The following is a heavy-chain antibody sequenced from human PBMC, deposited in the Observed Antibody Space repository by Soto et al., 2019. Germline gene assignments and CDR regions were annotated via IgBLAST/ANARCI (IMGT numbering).Heavy chain of an antibody. CDR2: VYYSGSS. V-gene: IGHV4-39*01. CDR1: GGLIRSNNHY. J-gene: IGHJ5*02. D-gene: IGHD1-1*01. CDR3: ALRPAFTTIWFDP. Sequence: QVQLQESGPGLVKPSETLSLTCTVSGGLIRSNNHYWGWVRQAPGKGLEWIGFVYYSGSSYYTPSFKSRVTMSVDMSKNQFSLKLTSVTAADTAVYYCALRPAFTTIWFDPWGQGILVTASS.